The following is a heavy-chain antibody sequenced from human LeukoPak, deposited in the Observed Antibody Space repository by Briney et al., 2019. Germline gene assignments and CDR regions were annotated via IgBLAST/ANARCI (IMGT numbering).Heavy chain of an antibody. J-gene: IGHJ3*02. CDR2: IYTSGST. CDR3: ERSPAVLLWFGESYAFDI. D-gene: IGHD3-10*01. V-gene: IGHV4-4*07. CDR1: GGSISSYY. Sequence: PSETLSLTCTVSGGSISSYYWSWIRQPAGKGLEWIGRIYTSGSTNYNPSLKSRVTMSVDTSKNQFSLKLSSVTAADTAVYYCERSPAVLLWFGESYAFDIWGQGTMVTVSS.